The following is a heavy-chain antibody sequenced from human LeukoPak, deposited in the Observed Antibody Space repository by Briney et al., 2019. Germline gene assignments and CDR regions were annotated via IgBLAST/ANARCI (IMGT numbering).Heavy chain of an antibody. Sequence: SETLSLTCTVSGGSISSYYWSWIRQPAGKGLEWIGRIYTSGSTNYNPSLKSRVTMSVDTSKNQFSLKLSSVTAADTAVYYCARDYNRYCSSTSCYSDAFDIWGQGTMVSVSS. CDR3: ARDYNRYCSSTSCYSDAFDI. V-gene: IGHV4-4*07. J-gene: IGHJ3*02. CDR2: IYTSGST. D-gene: IGHD2-2*02. CDR1: GGSISSYY.